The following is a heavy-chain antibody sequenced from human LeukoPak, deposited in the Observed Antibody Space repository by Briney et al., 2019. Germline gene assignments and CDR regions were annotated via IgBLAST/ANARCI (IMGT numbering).Heavy chain of an antibody. D-gene: IGHD3-22*01. J-gene: IGHJ4*02. Sequence: GRSLRLSCAASGFTFSSYGMHWVRQAPGKGLEWVAVISYDGSNKYYADSVKGRFTISRDNSKNTLYLQMNSLRAEDTAVYYCAKDDRECTYYYDIPYWGQGTLVTVSS. CDR2: ISYDGSNK. CDR3: AKDDRECTYYYDIPY. CDR1: GFTFSSYG. V-gene: IGHV3-30*18.